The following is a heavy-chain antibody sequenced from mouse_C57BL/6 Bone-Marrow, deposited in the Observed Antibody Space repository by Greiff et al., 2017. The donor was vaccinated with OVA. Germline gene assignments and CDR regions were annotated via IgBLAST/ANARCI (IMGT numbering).Heavy chain of an antibody. V-gene: IGHV1-50*01. CDR1: GYTFTSYW. J-gene: IGHJ2*01. Sequence: VQLQQSGAELVKPGASVKLSCKASGYTFTSYWMQWVKQRPGQGLEWIGEIDPSDSYTNYNQTFKGKATLTVDTSSSTAYMQLSSLTSEDSAVYYCARRNALDYWGQGTTLTVSS. CDR2: IDPSDSYT. CDR3: ARRNALDY.